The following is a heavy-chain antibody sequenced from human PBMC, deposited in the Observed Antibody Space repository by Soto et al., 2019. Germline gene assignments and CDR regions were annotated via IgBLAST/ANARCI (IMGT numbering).Heavy chain of an antibody. D-gene: IGHD3-16*01. J-gene: IGHJ4*02. CDR2: INHSGST. CDR3: ARTRPFMITFGGISSLAYFDY. CDR1: GGSFSGYY. Sequence: PSETLSLTCAVYGGSFSGYYWSWIRQPPGKGLEWIGEINHSGSTNYNPSLKSRVTISVDTSKNQFSLKLSSVTAADTAVYYCARTRPFMITFGGISSLAYFDYWGQGTLVTVSS. V-gene: IGHV4-34*01.